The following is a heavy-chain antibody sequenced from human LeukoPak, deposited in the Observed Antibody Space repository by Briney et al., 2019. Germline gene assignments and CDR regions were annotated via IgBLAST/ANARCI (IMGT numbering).Heavy chain of an antibody. Sequence: PGGSLRLSCAASGFTFSDYYMSWIRQAPGKGPEWVPYISSSSSYTNYADSVKGRFTISRDNSKNTLYLQMNSLRAEDTAVYYCARDVDTAMVTYYYYGMDVWGQGTTVTVSS. CDR2: ISSSSSYT. D-gene: IGHD5-18*01. J-gene: IGHJ6*02. CDR3: ARDVDTAMVTYYYYGMDV. CDR1: GFTFSDYY. V-gene: IGHV3-11*06.